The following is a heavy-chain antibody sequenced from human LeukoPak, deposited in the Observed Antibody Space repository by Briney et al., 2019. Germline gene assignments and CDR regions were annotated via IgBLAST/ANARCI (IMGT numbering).Heavy chain of an antibody. V-gene: IGHV1-69*02. Sequence: SVKVSCKASGGTFSSYTISWVRQAPGPGLEWMGRIIPILGIANYAQKFQGRVTITADKSTSTAYMELSSLRSEDTAVYYCASPRALYCSSTSCQTANGAFDIWGQGTMVTVSS. CDR1: GGTFSSYT. J-gene: IGHJ3*02. CDR3: ASPRALYCSSTSCQTANGAFDI. D-gene: IGHD2-2*01. CDR2: IIPILGIA.